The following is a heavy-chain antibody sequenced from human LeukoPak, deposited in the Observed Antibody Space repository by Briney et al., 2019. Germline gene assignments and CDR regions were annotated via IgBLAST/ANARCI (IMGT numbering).Heavy chain of an antibody. J-gene: IGHJ4*02. CDR1: GGSISSYY. CDR2: IYYSGST. CDR3: ARLGAPGGGSYYFDY. D-gene: IGHD2-15*01. Sequence: PSEALSLTCTVSGGSISSYYWSWIRQPPGKGLEWIGYIYYSGSTNYNPSPKSRVTISVDTSKNQFSLKLSSVTAADTAVYYCARLGAPGGGSYYFDYWGQGTLVTVSS. V-gene: IGHV4-59*01.